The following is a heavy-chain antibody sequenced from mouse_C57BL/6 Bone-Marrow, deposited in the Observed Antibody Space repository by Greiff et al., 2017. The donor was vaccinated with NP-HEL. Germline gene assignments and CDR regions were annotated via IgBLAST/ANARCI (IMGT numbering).Heavy chain of an antibody. Sequence: EVQLKESGPELVKPGASVKISCKASGYSFTDYNMNWVKQSNGKSLEWIGVINPNYGTTSYNQKFKGKATLTVDQSSSTAYMQLNSLTSEDSAVYYCAREEAYYYGSREAWFAYWGQGTLVTVSA. CDR1: GYSFTDYN. CDR2: INPNYGTT. J-gene: IGHJ3*01. V-gene: IGHV1-39*01. CDR3: AREEAYYYGSREAWFAY. D-gene: IGHD1-1*01.